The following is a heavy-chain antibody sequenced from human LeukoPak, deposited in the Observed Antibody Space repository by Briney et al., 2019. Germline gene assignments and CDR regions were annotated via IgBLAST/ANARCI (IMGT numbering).Heavy chain of an antibody. Sequence: SETLSLTCTVSGGSISDYYWIWIRRPAGKGLEWIGRIYSSGTTNYNPSLKSRVTISVDTSKNQFSLKLSSVTAADTAVYYCARILWFGESPYSDYMDVWGKGTTVTVSS. D-gene: IGHD3-10*01. V-gene: IGHV4-4*07. CDR1: GGSISDYY. CDR3: ARILWFGESPYSDYMDV. CDR2: IYSSGTT. J-gene: IGHJ6*03.